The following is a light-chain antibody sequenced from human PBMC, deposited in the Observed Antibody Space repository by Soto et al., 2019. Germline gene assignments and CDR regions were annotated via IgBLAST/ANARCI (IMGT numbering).Light chain of an antibody. CDR1: ETVSSYL. J-gene: IGKJ1*01. CDR2: GAS. CDR3: QQYGNSLSWT. Sequence: DIVLTQSPFTLSLSHGDRATLSCRASETVSSYLLWYQQKPGQAPRLLIYGASNRATGIPDRFSGSGSGTDFTLTISRLEPEDFAVYYCQQYGNSLSWTFGQGTKVDI. V-gene: IGKV3-20*01.